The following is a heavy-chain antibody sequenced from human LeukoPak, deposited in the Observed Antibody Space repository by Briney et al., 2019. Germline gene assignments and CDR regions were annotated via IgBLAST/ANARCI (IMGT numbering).Heavy chain of an antibody. Sequence: GGSLRLSCAASGFTLSTNAMSWVRQAPGKGLEWVGFIRSNAYGGTAEYAASVKGRFTISRDDSKSTGYLQMDSLKTEDTAIYYCTRAVIAAAGLFFDYWGQGTLVTVSS. CDR1: GFTLSTNA. CDR2: IRSNAYGGTA. D-gene: IGHD6-13*01. J-gene: IGHJ4*01. CDR3: TRAVIAAAGLFFDY. V-gene: IGHV3-49*04.